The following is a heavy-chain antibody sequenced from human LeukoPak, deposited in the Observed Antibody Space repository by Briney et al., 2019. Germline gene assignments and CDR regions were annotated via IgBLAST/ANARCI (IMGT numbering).Heavy chain of an antibody. V-gene: IGHV4-59*12. J-gene: IGHJ4*02. CDR1: GGSISRYY. CDR2: IYYSGST. D-gene: IGHD3-10*01. Sequence: SETLSLTCTVSGGSISRYYWSWIRQPPGKGLEWIGYIYYSGSTNYNPSLKSRVTISVGTSKNQFSLKLSSVTAADTAVYYCARGDGSGSYYNVGFDYWGQGTLVTVSS. CDR3: ARGDGSGSYYNVGFDY.